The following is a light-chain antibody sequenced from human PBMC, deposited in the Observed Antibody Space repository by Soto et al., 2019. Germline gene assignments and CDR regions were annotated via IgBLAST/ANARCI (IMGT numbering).Light chain of an antibody. Sequence: DIQMTQSPSSLSASVGDTVTITCRESQDISNYLAWYQQKPGRVPKVLIYAASTLQSGVPSRFSAIGSGTYFTLTISSLQPEDVATYYCQNYNRAPLTFGGGTKVEIK. CDR1: QDISNY. V-gene: IGKV1-27*01. J-gene: IGKJ4*01. CDR2: AAS. CDR3: QNYNRAPLT.